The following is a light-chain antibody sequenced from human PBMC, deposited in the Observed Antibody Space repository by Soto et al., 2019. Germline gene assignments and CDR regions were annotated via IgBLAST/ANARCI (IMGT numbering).Light chain of an antibody. CDR2: DAS. V-gene: IGKV1-5*01. Sequence: DIQMTQSPSTLSASVGDRVTITCRASHSINNLLAWYQQKPWKAPKLLIYDASSLESGVPSRFSGSGSGTEFTLTISGLQPDDFATYYCQQFTSYPITFGQGTRLEIK. CDR3: QQFTSYPIT. CDR1: HSINNL. J-gene: IGKJ5*01.